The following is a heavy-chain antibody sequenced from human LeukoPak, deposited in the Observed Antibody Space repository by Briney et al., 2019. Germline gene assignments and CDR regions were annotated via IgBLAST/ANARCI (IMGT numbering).Heavy chain of an antibody. D-gene: IGHD6-19*01. V-gene: IGHV3-23*01. CDR3: AKSPDVAGTGRFDY. CDR1: GFTVSSKY. Sequence: GGSLRLSCAASGFTVSSKYVSWVRQAPGKGLEWVSGISGSGGSTYYADSVKGRFSISRDDSKNTLYLQMNSLRAEDTAVYYCAKSPDVAGTGRFDYWGQGTLVTVSS. CDR2: ISGSGGST. J-gene: IGHJ4*02.